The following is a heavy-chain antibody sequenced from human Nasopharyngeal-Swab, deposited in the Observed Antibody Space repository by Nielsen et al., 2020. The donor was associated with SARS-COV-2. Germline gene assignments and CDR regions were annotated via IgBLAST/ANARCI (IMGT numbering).Heavy chain of an antibody. J-gene: IGHJ3*01. CDR3: AKNQLLIYDVFNL. Sequence: GESLKISCAGSGFTFSSSWLHWVRQAPGKGLEWVANIKQDGSKKYYLDSVKGRFTISRDNAKNSLYLQMNSLRAEDTALYYCAKNQLLIYDVFNLWGQGTMVTVSS. D-gene: IGHD2-2*01. V-gene: IGHV3-7*03. CDR2: IKQDGSKK. CDR1: GFTFSSSW.